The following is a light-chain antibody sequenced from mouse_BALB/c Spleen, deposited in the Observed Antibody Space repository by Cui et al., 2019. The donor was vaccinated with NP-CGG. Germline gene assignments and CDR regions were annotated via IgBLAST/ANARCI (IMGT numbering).Light chain of an antibody. CDR3: ALWYSNHWV. V-gene: IGLV1*01. CDR2: GFN. Sequence: QAVVTQESALTTSPGETVTLTCRSSTGAVTTSNYANWVQEKPDHLFTGLIGGFNNRAPGVPARFSGSLIGDKAALTITGAQIEDEAIYFCALWYSNHWVFGGGTKLTVL. J-gene: IGLJ1*01. CDR1: TGAVTTSNY.